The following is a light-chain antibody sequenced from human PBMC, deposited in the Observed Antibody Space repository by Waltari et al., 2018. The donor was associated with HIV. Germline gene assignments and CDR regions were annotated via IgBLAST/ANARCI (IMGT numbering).Light chain of an antibody. CDR3: QLWDSNTDHPV. V-gene: IGLV3-21*04. J-gene: IGLJ2*01. Sequence: SYVLTQPPSASVAPGKTARASCGGNNIGSKSVHWYQQKPGQAPVVVIYYDSDRPSGIPERFSGSNSGDTATLTIRRVEAGDEADYYCQLWDSNTDHPVFGGGTKLTVL. CDR1: NIGSKS. CDR2: YDS.